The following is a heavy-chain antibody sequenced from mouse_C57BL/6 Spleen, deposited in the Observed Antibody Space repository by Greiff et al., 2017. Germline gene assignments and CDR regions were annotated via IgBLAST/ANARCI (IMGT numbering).Heavy chain of an antibody. CDR3: ARQTTVVAKDAWFAY. CDR1: GFTFSSYT. CDR2: ISGGGGNT. J-gene: IGHJ3*01. V-gene: IGHV5-9*01. D-gene: IGHD1-1*01. Sequence: DVMLVASGGGLVKPGGSLKLSCAASGFTFSSYTMSWVRQTPEKRLEWVATISGGGGNTYYPDSVKGRFPLSRDNAKNTLYLQMGMLRSEDTALYYCARQTTVVAKDAWFAYWGQGTLVTVSA.